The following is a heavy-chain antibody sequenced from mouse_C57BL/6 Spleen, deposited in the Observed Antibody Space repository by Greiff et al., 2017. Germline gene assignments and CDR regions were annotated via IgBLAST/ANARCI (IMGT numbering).Heavy chain of an antibody. CDR2: IYPRSGNT. D-gene: IGHD1-1*01. CDR3: AAKSHYYGSPWYCEV. CDR1: GYTFTSYG. J-gene: IGHJ1*03. V-gene: IGHV1-81*01. Sequence: QVQLKESGAELARPGASVKLSCKASGYTFTSYGISWVKQRTGQGLEWIGEIYPRSGNTYYNEKFKGKATLTADKSSSTAYMELRSLTSEDSAGYYSAAKSHYYGSPWYCEVWRTGTTVTVSP.